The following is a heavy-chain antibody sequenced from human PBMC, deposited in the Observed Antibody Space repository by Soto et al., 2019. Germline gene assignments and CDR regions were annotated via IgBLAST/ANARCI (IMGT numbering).Heavy chain of an antibody. Sequence: PSETLSLTCTVSGGSISSGGYYWGWIRQPPGKGLEWIGSIYQSGTAYYNPSLKSRVTISVDTSKNEFSLNVNSVTAADTAVYYCARVTGSEGYFDYWGQGTLVTVSS. J-gene: IGHJ4*02. D-gene: IGHD2-15*01. V-gene: IGHV4-39*07. CDR1: GGSISSGGYY. CDR2: IYQSGTA. CDR3: ARVTGSEGYFDY.